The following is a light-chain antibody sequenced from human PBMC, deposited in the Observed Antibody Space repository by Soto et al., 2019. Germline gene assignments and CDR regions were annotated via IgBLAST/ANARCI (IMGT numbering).Light chain of an antibody. CDR3: QNYYSSPFT. V-gene: IGKV4-1*01. J-gene: IGKJ3*01. Sequence: DIVMTQSPDSLAVSLGERATINCKSSQSVLYSSNNKNYLAWYQQKPGQPPKLLIHWASARASGVPDRFSGSGAGTDFTLTISSLQAEDVADYFCQNYYSSPFTFGPGTKVDIK. CDR1: QSVLYSSNNKNY. CDR2: WAS.